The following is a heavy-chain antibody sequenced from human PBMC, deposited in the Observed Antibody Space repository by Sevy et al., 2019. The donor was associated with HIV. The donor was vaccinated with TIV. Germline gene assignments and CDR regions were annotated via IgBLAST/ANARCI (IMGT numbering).Heavy chain of an antibody. CDR3: ARGACSGGSCYSMDPTPFDY. CDR1: GGSFSGYY. V-gene: IGHV4-34*01. CDR2: INHSGST. J-gene: IGHJ4*02. D-gene: IGHD2-15*01. Sequence: SETLSLTCAVYGGSFSGYYWSWIRQPPGKGLEWIGEINHSGSTNYNPSLQSRVTISVDTSKNQFSLKLSSVTAADTAVYYCARGACSGGSCYSMDPTPFDYWGQGTLVTVSS.